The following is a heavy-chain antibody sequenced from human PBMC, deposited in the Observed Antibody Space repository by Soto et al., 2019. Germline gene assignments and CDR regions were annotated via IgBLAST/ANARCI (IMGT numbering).Heavy chain of an antibody. Sequence: SETLSLTCTVSRGSISSYYWSWIRQPPGKGLEWIGYIYYSGSTNYNPSLKSRVTISVDTSKNQFSLKLSSVTAADTAVYYCARVDYGSGSYYGGYYFDYWGQGTLVTVSS. J-gene: IGHJ4*02. CDR3: ARVDYGSGSYYGGYYFDY. CDR1: RGSISSYY. D-gene: IGHD3-10*01. CDR2: IYYSGST. V-gene: IGHV4-59*01.